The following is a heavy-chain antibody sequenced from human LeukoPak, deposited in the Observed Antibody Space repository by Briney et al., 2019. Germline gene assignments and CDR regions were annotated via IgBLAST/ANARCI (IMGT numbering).Heavy chain of an antibody. J-gene: IGHJ3*02. CDR1: GFPVSSNY. D-gene: IGHD1-26*01. CDR3: ARGGSYLSAFDI. Sequence: GGSLRLSFAASGFPVSSNYMSWVRPAPGKGLEWVSIIYSGGSTFYADSVKGRFTISRDNSKNTLYLQMNSLRAEDTAVYYCARGGSYLSAFDIWGQGTMVTVSS. V-gene: IGHV3-53*01. CDR2: IYSGGST.